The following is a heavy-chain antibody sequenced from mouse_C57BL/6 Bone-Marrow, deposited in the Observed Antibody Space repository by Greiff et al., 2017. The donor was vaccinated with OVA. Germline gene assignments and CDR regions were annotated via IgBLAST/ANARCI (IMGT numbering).Heavy chain of an antibody. D-gene: IGHD2-4*01. CDR3: ASVYYDYDDYFDY. CDR2: IDPSDSYT. CDR1: GYTFTSYW. J-gene: IGHJ2*01. V-gene: IGHV1-50*01. Sequence: QVQLQQPGAELVKPGDSVTLSCKASGYTFTSYWMQWVKQRPGQGLEWIGEIDPSDSYTNYNQKLKGKATLTVDTYSSTAYMQLSSLTSEDSAVYYCASVYYDYDDYFDYWGQGTTLTVSS.